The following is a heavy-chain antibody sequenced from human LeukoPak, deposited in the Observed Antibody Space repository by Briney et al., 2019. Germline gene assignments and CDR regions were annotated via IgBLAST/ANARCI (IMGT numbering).Heavy chain of an antibody. V-gene: IGHV4-4*07. CDR1: GGSISSYY. J-gene: IGHJ6*03. D-gene: IGHD6-13*01. CDR3: AREGIAAAGTPHYYYYYMDV. Sequence: SETLSLTCTVSGGSISSYYWSWIRQPAGKGLEWIGRIYTSGSTNYNPSLKSRVTMSVDTSKNQFSLKLSSVTAADTAVYYCAREGIAAAGTPHYYYYYMDVWGKGTTVTVSS. CDR2: IYTSGST.